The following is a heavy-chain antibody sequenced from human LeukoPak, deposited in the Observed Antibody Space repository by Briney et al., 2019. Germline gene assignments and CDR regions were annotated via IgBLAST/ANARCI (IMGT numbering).Heavy chain of an antibody. V-gene: IGHV4-61*02. J-gene: IGHJ6*03. CDR3: ARGIVVVAQLGFYFYYMDV. D-gene: IGHD2-15*01. Sequence: SQTLSLTCTVSGGSISSGSYYWSWTRQPAGKGLEWIGSIYTSGSTNYNPSLKSRVTISVDTSKNQFSLKLSSVTAADTAVYYCARGIVVVAQLGFYFYYMDVWGKGTTVTISS. CDR1: GGSISSGSYY. CDR2: IYTSGST.